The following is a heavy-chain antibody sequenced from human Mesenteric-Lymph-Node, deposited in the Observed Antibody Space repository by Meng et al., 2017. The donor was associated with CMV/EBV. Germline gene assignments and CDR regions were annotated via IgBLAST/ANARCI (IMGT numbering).Heavy chain of an antibody. CDR3: ARVAATGAAGTVDY. V-gene: IGHV4-61*01. CDR1: GGSVGSTSYY. D-gene: IGHD6-13*01. J-gene: IGHJ4*02. Sequence: SGGSVGSTSYYWSWIRQPPGKGLEWIGYIYYSGSTNSNPSLRSRVTISVDTSKKQFSLKLNSVTAADTAVYYCARVAATGAAGTVDYWGQGILVTVSS. CDR2: IYYSGST.